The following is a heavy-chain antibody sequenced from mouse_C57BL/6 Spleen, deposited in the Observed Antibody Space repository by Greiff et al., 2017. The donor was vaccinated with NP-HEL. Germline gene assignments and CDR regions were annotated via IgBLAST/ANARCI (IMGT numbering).Heavy chain of an antibody. CDR3: ARHGYGSSYVHFDV. CDR1: GFTFSSYT. V-gene: IGHV5-9*01. J-gene: IGHJ1*03. Sequence: DVKLVESGGGLVKPGGSLKLSCAASGFTFSSYTMSWVRQTPEKRLEWVATISGGGGNTYYPDSVKGRFTISRDNAKNTLYLQMSSLRSEDTALYYCARHGYGSSYVHFDVWGTGTTVTVSS. D-gene: IGHD1-1*01. CDR2: ISGGGGNT.